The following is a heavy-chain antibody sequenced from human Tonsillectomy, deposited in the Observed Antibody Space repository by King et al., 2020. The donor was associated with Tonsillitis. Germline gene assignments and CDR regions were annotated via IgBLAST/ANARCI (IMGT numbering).Heavy chain of an antibody. D-gene: IGHD2-15*01. J-gene: IGHJ6*02. CDR2: VDYSWST. CDR1: GGSISSYY. CDR3: GGAAYYYYGVDV. Sequence: VQLQESGPGVVKPSETLSLTCTVSGGSISSYYWSWIRQPPGKRLEWIGYVDYSWSTNYNPSLKSRVTISVDTSKNQFSLRLTSVTAADTAVYYCGGAAYYYYGVDVWGQGTTVTVSS. V-gene: IGHV4-59*01.